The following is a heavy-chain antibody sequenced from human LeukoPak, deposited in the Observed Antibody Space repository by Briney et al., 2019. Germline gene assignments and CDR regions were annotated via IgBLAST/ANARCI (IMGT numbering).Heavy chain of an antibody. V-gene: IGHV1-46*03. J-gene: IGHJ6*03. CDR2: INPSGGST. Sequence: ASVEVSCKASGYTFTSYYMHWVRQAPGQGLEWMGIINPSGGSTSYAQKLQGRVTMTRDTSTSTVYMELSSLRSEDTAVYYCARADTVEGYYYYMDVWGKGTTVTVSS. CDR3: ARADTVEGYYYYMDV. D-gene: IGHD5-12*01. CDR1: GYTFTSYY.